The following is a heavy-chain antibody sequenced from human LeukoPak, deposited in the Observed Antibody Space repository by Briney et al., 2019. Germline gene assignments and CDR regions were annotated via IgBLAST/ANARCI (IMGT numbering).Heavy chain of an antibody. V-gene: IGHV3-21*01. J-gene: IGHJ4*02. CDR2: ISSSSSYI. Sequence: GGSLRLSCAASGFTFSSYSMNWVRQAPGKGLEWVSSISSSSSYIYYADSVKGRFTISRDNAKNSLYLQMNSLRAEDTAVYYCARDQGSRPDRYSSSWYFDSWGPGTLVTVSS. D-gene: IGHD6-6*01. CDR3: ARDQGSRPDRYSSSWYFDS. CDR1: GFTFSSYS.